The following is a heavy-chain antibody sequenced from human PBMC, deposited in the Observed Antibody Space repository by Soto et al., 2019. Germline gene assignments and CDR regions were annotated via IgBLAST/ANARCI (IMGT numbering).Heavy chain of an antibody. Sequence: GGSLRLSCAASGFTFSSYWMSWVRQAPGKGLEWVASIKQDGSEKYYVDSVKGRFTISRDNAKNSLYLQMNSLRAEDTAVYYCASENHHKRGYSYGMHWGQGTLVTVSS. D-gene: IGHD5-18*01. J-gene: IGHJ1*01. CDR3: ASENHHKRGYSYGMH. V-gene: IGHV3-7*01. CDR2: IKQDGSEK. CDR1: GFTFSSYW.